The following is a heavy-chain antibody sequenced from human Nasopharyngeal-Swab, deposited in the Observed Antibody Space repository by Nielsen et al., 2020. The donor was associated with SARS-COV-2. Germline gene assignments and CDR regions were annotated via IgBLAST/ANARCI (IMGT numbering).Heavy chain of an antibody. CDR3: ARDGLFGDSAFDI. CDR2: IYYSGST. J-gene: IGHJ3*02. D-gene: IGHD3-10*01. V-gene: IGHV4-59*01. Sequence: WIRQPPGKGLEWIGYIYYSGSTNYNPSLKSRVTISVDTSKNQFSLKLSSVTAADTAVYYCARDGLFGDSAFDIWDQGTMVTVSS.